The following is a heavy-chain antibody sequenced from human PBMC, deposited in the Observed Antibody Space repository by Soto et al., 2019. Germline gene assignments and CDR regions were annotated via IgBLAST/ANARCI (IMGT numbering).Heavy chain of an antibody. Sequence: SGTLSLTCTVSGGSISNYYWSWIRQPAGKGLEWIGRIYSSGSTHYHPSLRSRVTMSVDTSKNHFSLKLTSVTAADTAVYYCSRXSDSTGYYSTDYWYFDLWGRGTLVTVSS. J-gene: IGHJ2*01. CDR2: IYSSGST. CDR1: GGSISNYY. D-gene: IGHD3-22*01. V-gene: IGHV4-4*07. CDR3: SRXSDSTGYYSTDYWYFDL.